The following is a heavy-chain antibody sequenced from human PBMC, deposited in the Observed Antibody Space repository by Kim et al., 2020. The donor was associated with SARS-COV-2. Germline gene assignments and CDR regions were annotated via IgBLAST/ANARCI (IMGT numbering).Heavy chain of an antibody. V-gene: IGHV4-34*01. J-gene: IGHJ6*03. CDR1: GGSFSGYY. CDR2: INHSGST. Sequence: SETLSLTCAVYGGSFSGYYWSWIRQPPGKGLEWIGEINHSGSTNYNPSLKSRVTISVDTSKNQFSLKLSSVTAADTAVYYCARAVAGLGYYYYYMDVWG. D-gene: IGHD6-19*01. CDR3: ARAVAGLGYYYYYMDV.